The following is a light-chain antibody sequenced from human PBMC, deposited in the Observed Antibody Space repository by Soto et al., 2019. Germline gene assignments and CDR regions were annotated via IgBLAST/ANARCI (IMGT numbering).Light chain of an antibody. V-gene: IGLV1-44*01. Sequence: QAVVTQPPSASGTPGQRVTISCSGRRSNIGSNTLNWYQQLPGTAPKLLIYNNNQRTSGVPDRFSGSKSGTSASLAISGLQSEDEADYYCAAWDDNLNGWVFGGGTKLTVL. CDR1: RSNIGSNT. CDR2: NNN. CDR3: AAWDDNLNGWV. J-gene: IGLJ3*02.